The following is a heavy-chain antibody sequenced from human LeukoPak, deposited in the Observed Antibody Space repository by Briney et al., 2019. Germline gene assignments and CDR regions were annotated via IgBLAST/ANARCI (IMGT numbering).Heavy chain of an antibody. J-gene: IGHJ4*02. Sequence: GGSLRLSCAASGFTFSSYGMHWVRQAPGQGLEWVAVMSYDGSNKYYADSLKGRFTISRDNSKDTLYLQMNSLRAEDTAVYYCAKVMDHDNSPDVDYWGQGTLVTVSS. CDR2: MSYDGSNK. CDR1: GFTFSSYG. D-gene: IGHD5-24*01. V-gene: IGHV3-30*18. CDR3: AKVMDHDNSPDVDY.